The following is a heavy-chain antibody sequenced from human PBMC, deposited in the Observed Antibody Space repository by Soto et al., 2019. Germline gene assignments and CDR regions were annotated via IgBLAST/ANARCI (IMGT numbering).Heavy chain of an antibody. D-gene: IGHD6-19*01. CDR2: IYSGGST. V-gene: IGHV3-66*01. CDR3: ARGVPYSSGWYSMAAYYYYGMDA. J-gene: IGHJ6*02. Sequence: PGGSLRLSCAASGLTVSSNYMSWVRQAPGKGLEWVSVIYSGGSTYYADSVKGRFTISRDNSKNTLYLQMNSLRAEDTAVYYCARGVPYSSGWYSMAAYYYYGMDAWGQGTTVTVSS. CDR1: GLTVSSNY.